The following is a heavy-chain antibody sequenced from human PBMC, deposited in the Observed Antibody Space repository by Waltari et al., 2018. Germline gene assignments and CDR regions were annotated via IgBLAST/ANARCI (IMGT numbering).Heavy chain of an antibody. CDR1: GFTFSSYS. Sequence: EVQLVESGGGLVQPGGSLRLSCAASGFTFSSYSMNWVRQAPGKGLVWVSYISSSSSTIYYADSVKGRFTISRDNAKNSLYLQMNSLRAEDTAVYYCARVPGGGDCYFDYWGQGTLVTVSS. V-gene: IGHV3-48*01. J-gene: IGHJ4*02. CDR3: ARVPGGGDCYFDY. CDR2: ISSSSSTI. D-gene: IGHD2-21*01.